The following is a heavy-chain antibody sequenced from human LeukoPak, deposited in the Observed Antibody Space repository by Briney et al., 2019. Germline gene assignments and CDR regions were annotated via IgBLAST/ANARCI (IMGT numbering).Heavy chain of an antibody. J-gene: IGHJ3*02. Sequence: GGSLRLSCAASGFTFSSYWMRWVRQAPGKGLVWVSRINSDGSSTSYADSVKGRFTISRDNAKNTLYLQMNSLRAEDTAVYYCARDQRLANAFDIWGQGTMVTVSS. D-gene: IGHD6-25*01. CDR1: GFTFSSYW. CDR2: INSDGSST. V-gene: IGHV3-74*01. CDR3: ARDQRLANAFDI.